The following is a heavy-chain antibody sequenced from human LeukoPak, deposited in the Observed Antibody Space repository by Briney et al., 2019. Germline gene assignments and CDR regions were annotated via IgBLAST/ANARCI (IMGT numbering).Heavy chain of an antibody. V-gene: IGHV1-69*06. J-gene: IGHJ6*03. CDR3: ARASLVGATVYYYYMDV. CDR1: GYTFTSYA. Sequence: ASVKVSCKASGYTFTSYAMNWVRQAPGQELEWMGGIIPIFGTANYAQKFQGRVTITADKSTSTAYMELSSLRSEDTAVYYCARASLVGATVYYYYMDVWGKGTTVTVSS. D-gene: IGHD1-26*01. CDR2: IIPIFGTA.